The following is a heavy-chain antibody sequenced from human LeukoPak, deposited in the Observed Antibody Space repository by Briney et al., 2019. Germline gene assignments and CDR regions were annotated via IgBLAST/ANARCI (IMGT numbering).Heavy chain of an antibody. J-gene: IGHJ4*02. V-gene: IGHV4-30-4*01. CDR1: GGSISSGDYY. CDR3: AREGIAAALDY. D-gene: IGHD6-13*01. CDR2: IYYSGST. Sequence: SETLSLTCTVSGGSISSGDYYWSWIRQPPGKGLEWIGYIYYSGSTYYNPSLKSRVTISVDTSKNQFSLKLSSVTAADTAVYYCAREGIAAALDYWGQGTLVTVSS.